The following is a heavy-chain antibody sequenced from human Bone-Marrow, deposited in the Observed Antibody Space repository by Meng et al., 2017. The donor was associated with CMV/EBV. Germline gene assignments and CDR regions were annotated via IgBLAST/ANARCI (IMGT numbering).Heavy chain of an antibody. V-gene: IGHV3-30*18. J-gene: IGHJ4*02. CDR1: VFTFSSYG. Sequence: SVFTFSSYGMHWVRKAPGKWLEWVTVISKDGSAQFYVDSVKGRFTISRDNSENTVFLQMNSLRPEDTAVYYCVKDGRPMGNTGFLDSWGQGTLVTVSS. CDR2: ISKDGSAQ. D-gene: IGHD1-14*01. CDR3: VKDGRPMGNTGFLDS.